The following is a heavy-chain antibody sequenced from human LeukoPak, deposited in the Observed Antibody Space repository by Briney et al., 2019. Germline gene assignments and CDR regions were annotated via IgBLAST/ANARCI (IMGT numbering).Heavy chain of an antibody. CDR2: ISSSSSTI. J-gene: IGHJ6*03. CDR3: ARVSRITIFGVVIIYYYYMDV. Sequence: GGSLRLSCAASGFTFSSYSMNWVRQAPGKGLEWVSYISSSSSTIYYADSVKGRFTISRDNAKNSLYLQMNSLRAEDTAVYYCARVSRITIFGVVIIYYYYMDVWGKGTTVTVSS. V-gene: IGHV3-48*01. D-gene: IGHD3-3*01. CDR1: GFTFSSYS.